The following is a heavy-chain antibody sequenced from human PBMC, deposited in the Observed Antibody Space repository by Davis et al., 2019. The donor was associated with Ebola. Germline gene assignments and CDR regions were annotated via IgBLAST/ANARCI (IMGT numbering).Heavy chain of an antibody. CDR2: IYHSGST. J-gene: IGHJ4*02. CDR3: ARSLGYCSGGSCYLAFDY. V-gene: IGHV4-34*01. D-gene: IGHD2-15*01. CDR1: GGSFSGYY. Sequence: MPGGSLRLSCAVYGGSFSGYYWSWIRQPPGKGLEWIGEIYHSGSTNYNPSLKSRVTISVDKSKNQFSLKLSSVTAADTAVYYCARSLGYCSGGSCYLAFDYWGQGTLVTVSS.